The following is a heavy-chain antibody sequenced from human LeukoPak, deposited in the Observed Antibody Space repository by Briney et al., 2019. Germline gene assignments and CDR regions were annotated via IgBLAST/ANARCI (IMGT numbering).Heavy chain of an antibody. CDR3: APSLYYYDSTDSGGAFDI. D-gene: IGHD3-22*01. Sequence: ASVKVSCKASGYTFTGYYMHWVRQAPGQGLEWMGWINPNSGGTNYAQKFQGRVTMTRDTSISTAYVELSRLRSDDTAVYYCAPSLYYYDSTDSGGAFDIWGQGTMVTVSS. J-gene: IGHJ3*02. V-gene: IGHV1-2*02. CDR2: INPNSGGT. CDR1: GYTFTGYY.